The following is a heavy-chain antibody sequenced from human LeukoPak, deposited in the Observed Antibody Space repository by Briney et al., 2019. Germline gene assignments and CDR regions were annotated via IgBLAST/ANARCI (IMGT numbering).Heavy chain of an antibody. D-gene: IGHD1-26*01. CDR2: INHSGST. Sequence: SETLSLTCTVSGGSVSSGSYYWSWIRRPPGKGLEWIGEINHSGSTNYNPSLKSRVTISVDASKNQFSLKLSSVTAADTAVYYCARVNGSGSSAWPDYWGQGTLVTVSS. V-gene: IGHV4-39*07. J-gene: IGHJ4*02. CDR3: ARVNGSGSSAWPDY. CDR1: GGSVSSGSYY.